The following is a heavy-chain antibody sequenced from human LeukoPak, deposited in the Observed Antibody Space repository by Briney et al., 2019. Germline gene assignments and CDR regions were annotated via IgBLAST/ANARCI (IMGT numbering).Heavy chain of an antibody. V-gene: IGHV1-2*02. D-gene: IGHD6-13*01. J-gene: IGHJ4*02. CDR3: ARDKGAAGSDY. Sequence: GASVKVSCKASGHTFTGYYIHWVRQAPGQGLGWMGWINPNTGDTNYAQKFQGRVTMTRDTSMSTAYMELSRLRPDDTAVYYCARDKGAAGSDYWGQGTLVTVSS. CDR2: INPNTGDT. CDR1: GHTFTGYY.